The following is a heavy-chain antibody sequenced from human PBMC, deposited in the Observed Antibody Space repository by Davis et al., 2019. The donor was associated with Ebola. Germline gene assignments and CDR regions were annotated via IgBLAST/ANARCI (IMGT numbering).Heavy chain of an antibody. D-gene: IGHD6-6*01. CDR1: GGSVSSGTYY. CDR2: IYYSGST. J-gene: IGHJ6*02. CDR3: ARWSRIAARPGYYYGMDV. V-gene: IGHV4-39*07. Sequence: SETLSLTCTVSGGSVSSGTYYWSWIRQPPGKGLEWIGSIYYSGSTNYNPSLKSRVTISVDTSKNQFSLKLSSVTAADTAVYYCARWSRIAARPGYYYGMDVWGQGTTVTVSS.